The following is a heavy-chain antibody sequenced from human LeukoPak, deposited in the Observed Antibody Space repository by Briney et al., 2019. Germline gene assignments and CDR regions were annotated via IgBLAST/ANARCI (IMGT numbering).Heavy chain of an antibody. CDR2: INYSGTT. D-gene: IGHD3-10*01. V-gene: IGHV4-39*01. Sequence: SETLSLTCTVSGDSVTSYYWGWIRQPPGKGLEWIGSINYSGTTYYNPSLKSRVTISVDTSKNQFSLKVGSVTAADTAVYYCARRVPSGSGSYDFDYWGQGTLVTVFS. CDR1: GDSVTSYY. J-gene: IGHJ4*02. CDR3: ARRVPSGSGSYDFDY.